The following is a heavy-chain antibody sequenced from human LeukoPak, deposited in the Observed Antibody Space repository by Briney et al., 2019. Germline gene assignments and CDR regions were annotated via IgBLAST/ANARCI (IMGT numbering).Heavy chain of an antibody. CDR3: SRGHLDHCSSPSGYYGFDP. Sequence: SETLSLTCAVYGGSFSGYYWSWIRQPPGKGLEWIGEINHSGSTNYNPSLKSRVTISVDTSKNQFSLKLSSVTAADTAVYYCSRGHLDHCSSPSGYYGFDPWGQEPWSPSPQ. D-gene: IGHD2-2*01. J-gene: IGHJ5*02. CDR2: INHSGST. V-gene: IGHV4-34*01. CDR1: GGSFSGYY.